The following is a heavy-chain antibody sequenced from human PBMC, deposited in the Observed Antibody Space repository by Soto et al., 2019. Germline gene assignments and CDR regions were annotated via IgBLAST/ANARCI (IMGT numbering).Heavy chain of an antibody. Sequence: GGSLRLSCAASGFTFSSYDMHWVRQATGKGLEWVSAIGTAGDTYYPGSVKGRFTISRDNSKNTLYLQMNSLRAEDTAVYYCAKYFRPFIESAAGKPYYYYCMDVWGQGXTVTVSS. V-gene: IGHV3-13*01. CDR3: AKYFRPFIESAAGKPYYYYCMDV. D-gene: IGHD6-13*01. CDR1: GFTFSSYD. J-gene: IGHJ6*02. CDR2: IGTAGDT.